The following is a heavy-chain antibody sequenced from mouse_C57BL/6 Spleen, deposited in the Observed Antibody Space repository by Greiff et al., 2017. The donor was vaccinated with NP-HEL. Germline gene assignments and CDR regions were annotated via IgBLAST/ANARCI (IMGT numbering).Heavy chain of an antibody. V-gene: IGHV1-9*01. CDR1: GYTFTGYW. CDR3: ARKGYYYGSSPYWYFDV. CDR2: ILPGSGST. J-gene: IGHJ1*03. Sequence: VKLMESGAELMKPGASVKLSCKATGYTFTGYWIEWVKQRPGHGLEWIGEILPGSGSTNYNEKFKGKATFTADTSSNTAYMQLSSLTTEDSAIYYCARKGYYYGSSPYWYFDVWGTGTTVTVSS. D-gene: IGHD1-1*01.